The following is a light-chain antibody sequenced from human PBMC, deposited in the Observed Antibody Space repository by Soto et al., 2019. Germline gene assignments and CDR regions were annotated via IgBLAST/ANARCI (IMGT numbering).Light chain of an antibody. J-gene: IGKJ1*01. CDR2: GAS. Sequence: EIVLTQSPSTLSGSPGERATLSCGASQSVSSNLAWYQQKPGQAPRLLIYGASTRATGIPARFSGSGYGAEFNLTISSLQPEDFAVYYCQQYGDSPWAFGQGTKVDIK. CDR3: QQYGDSPWA. CDR1: QSVSSN. V-gene: IGKV3-15*01.